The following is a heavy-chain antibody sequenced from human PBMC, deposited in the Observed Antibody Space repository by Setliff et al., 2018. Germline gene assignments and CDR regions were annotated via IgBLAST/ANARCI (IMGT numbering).Heavy chain of an antibody. V-gene: IGHV1-69*06. CDR1: GGTFGDYG. CDR2: IILIFDRT. J-gene: IGHJ1*01. D-gene: IGHD6-25*01. Sequence: VKVSCKASGGTFGDYGITWVRQAPGQGLEWMGGIILIFDRTKYAQKFQGRVTITADKSTSTAYMKLSSLKSEDTAVYYCARAAGSLTSDEYFHHWGQGTLVTVSS. CDR3: ARAAGSLTSDEYFHH.